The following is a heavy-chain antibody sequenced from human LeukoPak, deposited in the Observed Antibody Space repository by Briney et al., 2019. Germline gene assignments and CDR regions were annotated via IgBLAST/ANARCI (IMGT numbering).Heavy chain of an antibody. V-gene: IGHV3-11*03. CDR2: ISSSSSYT. J-gene: IGHJ4*02. CDR1: GFTFSDYH. CDR3: ARSGSPDY. Sequence: NSGGSLRLSCAASGFTFSDYHMSWIRQAPGKGLEWVSYISSSSSYTNYADSVKGRFTISRDNAKNSLYLQMNSRRADDTAVYYCARSGSPDYWGEGTLVTVSS. D-gene: IGHD1-26*01.